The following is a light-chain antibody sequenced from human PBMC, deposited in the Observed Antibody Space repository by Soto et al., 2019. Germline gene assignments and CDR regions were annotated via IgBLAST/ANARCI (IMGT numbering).Light chain of an antibody. CDR1: SGHSSYA. V-gene: IGLV4-69*01. Sequence: QLVLTQSPSASASLGASVKLTCTLSSGHSSYAIAWHQQQPEKGPRYLMKLNSDGSHSKGDGIPDRFSGSSSGAARYLTISSLQYEDEADYYCQTWGTGFWVFGGGTKLTVL. J-gene: IGLJ3*02. CDR3: QTWGTGFWV. CDR2: LNSDGSH.